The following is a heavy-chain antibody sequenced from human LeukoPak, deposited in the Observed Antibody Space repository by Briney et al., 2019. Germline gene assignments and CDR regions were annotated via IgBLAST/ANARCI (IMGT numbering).Heavy chain of an antibody. V-gene: IGHV4-61*05. CDR2: IYYSGST. Sequence: SETLSLTCTVSGGSISSSSYYWGWIRQPPGRGLEWIGYIYYSGSTNYNPSLKSRVTISVDTSKNQFSLKLSSVTAADTAVYYCARGYSGWAFDYWGQGTLVTVSS. CDR1: GGSISSSSYY. D-gene: IGHD6-19*01. CDR3: ARGYSGWAFDY. J-gene: IGHJ4*02.